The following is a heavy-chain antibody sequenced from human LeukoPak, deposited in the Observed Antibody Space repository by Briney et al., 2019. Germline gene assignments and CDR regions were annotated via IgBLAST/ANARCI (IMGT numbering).Heavy chain of an antibody. CDR3: ARGPTVTTHNWFDP. V-gene: IGHV3-23*01. CDR2: ISGSGAST. D-gene: IGHD4-17*01. CDR1: GFTFSSYD. J-gene: IGHJ5*02. Sequence: GGSLRLSCAVSGFTFSSYDMSWVRQAPGKGLEWVSAISGSGASTYYADSVKGRFTISRDNSKSTLYLQMNSLRAEDTAVYYCARGPTVTTHNWFDPWGQGTLVTVSS.